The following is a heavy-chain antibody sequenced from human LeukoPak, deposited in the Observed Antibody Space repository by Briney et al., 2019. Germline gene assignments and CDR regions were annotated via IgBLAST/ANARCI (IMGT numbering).Heavy chain of an antibody. D-gene: IGHD6-13*01. CDR1: GGSISNYY. CDR2: IYYSGST. V-gene: IGHV4-59*12. CDR3: AREIAAAGITLGAFDI. Sequence: SETLSLTCTVSGGSISNYYWSWIRQPPGKGLEWIGYIYYSGSTNYNPSLKSRVTMSVDTSKNQFSLKLSSVTAADTAVYYCAREIAAAGITLGAFDIWGQGTMVTVSS. J-gene: IGHJ3*02.